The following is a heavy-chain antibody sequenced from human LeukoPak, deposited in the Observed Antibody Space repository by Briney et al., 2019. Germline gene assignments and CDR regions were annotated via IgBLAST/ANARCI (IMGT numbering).Heavy chain of an antibody. CDR1: GFTFSSYA. D-gene: IGHD6-13*01. CDR2: ISYDGSNK. CDR3: ARDMEAAGLFDY. Sequence: GGSLGLSCAASGFTFSSYAMHWVRQAPGKGLEWVAVISYDGSNKYYADSVKGRFTISRDNSKNTLYLQMNSLRAEDTAVYYCARDMEAAGLFDYWGQGTLVTVSS. J-gene: IGHJ4*02. V-gene: IGHV3-30-3*01.